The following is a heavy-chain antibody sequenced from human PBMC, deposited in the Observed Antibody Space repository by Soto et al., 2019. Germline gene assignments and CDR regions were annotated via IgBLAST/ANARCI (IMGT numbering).Heavy chain of an antibody. CDR2: INTDGSSR. CDR1: GFTFSSYW. V-gene: IGHV3-74*01. D-gene: IGHD6-19*01. Sequence: EVPLVESGGGLVQPGGSLRLSCAASGFTFSSYWMHWVRQAPGKGLVWVARINTDGSSRSYADSVRDRFTISRDNAKNTLYLQMNSLRVEDTAVYYCARLLAVAGTNYWGQGTLVTVSS. J-gene: IGHJ4*02. CDR3: ARLLAVAGTNY.